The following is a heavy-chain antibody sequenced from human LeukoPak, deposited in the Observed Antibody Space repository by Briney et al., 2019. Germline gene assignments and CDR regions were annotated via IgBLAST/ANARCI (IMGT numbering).Heavy chain of an antibody. CDR1: GGSISSSSYY. D-gene: IGHD2-2*01. CDR3: ARPGYCSSTSCYRGGAFDI. V-gene: IGHV4-39*01. CDR2: IYYSGST. Sequence: ASETLSLTXTVSGGSISSSSYYWGRIRQPPGKGLEWIGSIYYSGSTYYNPSLKSRVTISVDTSKNQFSLKLSSVTAADTAVYYCARPGYCSSTSCYRGGAFDIWGQGTMVTVSS. J-gene: IGHJ3*02.